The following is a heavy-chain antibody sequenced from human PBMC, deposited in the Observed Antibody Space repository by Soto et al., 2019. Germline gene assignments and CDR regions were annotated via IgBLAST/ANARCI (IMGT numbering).Heavy chain of an antibody. CDR3: ATRVVTATEEFDF. CDR2: IYHSGTT. D-gene: IGHD2-21*02. CDR1: GESLSNNNW. V-gene: IGHV4-4*02. J-gene: IGHJ4*02. Sequence: SETLSLTCAVSGESLSNNNWWSWVRQPPGKGLEWIGEIYHSGTTYYNPSLKSRVTVSLDTSNNQFSLTLTSVTAADTAVYYCATRVVTATEEFDFWGQGTLVNVSS.